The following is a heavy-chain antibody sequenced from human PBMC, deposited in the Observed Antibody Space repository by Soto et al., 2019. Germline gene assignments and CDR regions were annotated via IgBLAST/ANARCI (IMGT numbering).Heavy chain of an antibody. V-gene: IGHV4-31*03. J-gene: IGHJ4*02. CDR1: GGSISSGGNY. CDR2: IYYTGNT. Sequence: SETLSLTCIVSGGSISSGGNYWSWIRQHPGESLEWIGHIYYTGNTYYNPSLKSRVTISVDTSKNQFSLRLSSVTAADTAVYFCARIGRVSNGGYLDYWGQGTLVTVSS. CDR3: ARIGRVSNGGYLDY. D-gene: IGHD3-22*01.